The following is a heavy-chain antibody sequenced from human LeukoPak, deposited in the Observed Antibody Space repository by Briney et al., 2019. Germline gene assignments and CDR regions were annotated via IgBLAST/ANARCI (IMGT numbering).Heavy chain of an antibody. Sequence: GASVKVSCKASGGTFSSYAISWVRQAPGQGLEWMGGIIPIFGTANDAQKFQGRVTITADESTSTAYMELSSLRSEDTAVYYCATETYDYVWGSYRPKRGFDYWGQGTLVTVSS. CDR3: ATETYDYVWGSYRPKRGFDY. D-gene: IGHD3-16*02. V-gene: IGHV1-69*13. CDR2: IIPIFGTA. CDR1: GGTFSSYA. J-gene: IGHJ4*02.